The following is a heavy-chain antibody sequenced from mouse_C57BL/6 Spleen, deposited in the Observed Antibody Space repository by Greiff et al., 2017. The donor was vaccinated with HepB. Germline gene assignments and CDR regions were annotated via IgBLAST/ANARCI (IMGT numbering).Heavy chain of an antibody. J-gene: IGHJ3*01. CDR2: IYPGSGNT. Sequence: QVQLQQSGPELVKPGASVKISCKASGYSFTSYYIHWVKQRPGQGLEWIGWIYPGSGNTKYNEKFKGKATLTADTSSSTAYMQLSSLTSEDSAVYYCARGSVYDKGFAYWGQGTLVTVSA. V-gene: IGHV1-66*01. CDR3: ARGSVYDKGFAY. CDR1: GYSFTSYY. D-gene: IGHD2-12*01.